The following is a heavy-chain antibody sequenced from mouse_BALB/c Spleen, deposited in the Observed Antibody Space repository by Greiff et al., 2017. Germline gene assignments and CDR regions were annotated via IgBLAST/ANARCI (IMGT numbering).Heavy chain of an antibody. Sequence: EVQVVESGGGLVQPGGSLKLSCAASGFTFSSYTMSWVRQTPEKRLEWVAYISNGGGSTYYPDTVKGRFTISRDNAKNTLYLQMSSLKSEDTAMYYCARQGSSGYYYYAMDYWGQGTSVTVSS. D-gene: IGHD3-1*01. CDR2: ISNGGGST. CDR1: GFTFSSYT. CDR3: ARQGSSGYYYYAMDY. J-gene: IGHJ4*01. V-gene: IGHV5-12-2*01.